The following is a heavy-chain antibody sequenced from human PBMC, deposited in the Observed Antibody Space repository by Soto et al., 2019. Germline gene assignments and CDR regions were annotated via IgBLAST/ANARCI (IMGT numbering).Heavy chain of an antibody. D-gene: IGHD6-19*01. J-gene: IGHJ4*02. Sequence: ASVKVSCKASGYTFTGYFIHWMRQAPGQGLEWMGWINPNTGATNYAQNFQGRVTLPRDTSISTAYMELSRLTSDDTAVYYCARERNSGWSHDYWGQGTLVTASS. CDR2: INPNTGAT. V-gene: IGHV1-2*02. CDR1: GYTFTGYF. CDR3: ARERNSGWSHDY.